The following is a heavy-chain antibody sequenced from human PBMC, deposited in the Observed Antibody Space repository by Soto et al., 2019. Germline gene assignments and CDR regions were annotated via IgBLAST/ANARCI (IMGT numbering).Heavy chain of an antibody. J-gene: IGHJ6*03. CDR1: GFILSDCA. CDR2: ISSSSSVI. CDR3: ARDLSWGSNWYYYMDV. Sequence: VQLVESGGGLVQPGGSLRLSCATSGFILSDCAMNWVRQAPGKGLEWVSYISSSSSVIDYADSVKGRFTDSRDNARNSLYLQMNSLRAEDTAVYYCARDLSWGSNWYYYMDVWGKGTTVTVSS. V-gene: IGHV3-48*01. D-gene: IGHD7-27*01.